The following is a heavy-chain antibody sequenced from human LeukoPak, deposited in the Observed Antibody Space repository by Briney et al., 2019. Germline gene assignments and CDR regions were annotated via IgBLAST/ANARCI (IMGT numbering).Heavy chain of an antibody. V-gene: IGHV3-30*02. CDR3: AKRRGKAAAGSVGAFDI. Sequence: GGSLRLSCAASGFTFSSYGMHWVRQAPGKGLEWVAFIRYDGSNKYYADSVKGRFTISRDNSKNTLYLQMNSLRAEDTAVYYCAKRRGKAAAGSVGAFDIWGQGTMVTASS. J-gene: IGHJ3*02. D-gene: IGHD6-13*01. CDR2: IRYDGSNK. CDR1: GFTFSSYG.